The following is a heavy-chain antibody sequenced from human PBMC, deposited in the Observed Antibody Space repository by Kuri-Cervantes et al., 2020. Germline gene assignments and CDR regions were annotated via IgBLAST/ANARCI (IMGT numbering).Heavy chain of an antibody. CDR1: GYTFANYG. Sequence: ASVKVSCKTSGYTFANYGITWVRQAPGQGLEWMGWINPYSGVTNYAQDFQGRVTMTRDTSISTAYMELSRLRSDDTAVYYCAGDVAAADRAVDYWGQGTLVTVSS. CDR3: AGDVAAADRAVDY. D-gene: IGHD6-13*01. J-gene: IGHJ4*02. V-gene: IGHV1-2*02. CDR2: INPYSGVT.